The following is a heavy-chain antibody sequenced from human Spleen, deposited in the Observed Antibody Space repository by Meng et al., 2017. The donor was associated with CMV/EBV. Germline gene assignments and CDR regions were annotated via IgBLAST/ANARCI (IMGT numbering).Heavy chain of an antibody. V-gene: IGHV1-69*05. CDR2: IIPIFGTA. D-gene: IGHD4-11*01. Sequence: GGTCSSYAISWVRQAPGQGLEWMGGIIPIFGTANYAQKFQGRVTITTDESTSTAYMELSSLRSEDTAVYYCARSGSVPTTTVTLFDPWGQGTLVTVSS. CDR1: GGTCSSYA. CDR3: ARSGSVPTTTVTLFDP. J-gene: IGHJ5*02.